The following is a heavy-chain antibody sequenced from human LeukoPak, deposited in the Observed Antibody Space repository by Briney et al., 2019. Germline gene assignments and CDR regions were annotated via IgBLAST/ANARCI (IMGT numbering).Heavy chain of an antibody. D-gene: IGHD2-2*02. CDR2: INPNIGDT. Sequence: ASVKVSCKASGYTFTGHYLHWVRQAPGQGLEWMGWINPNIGDTNYAQKIQGRVTMTRDTSINTVYMELSRLISDDMAVYYCVRGDGYTSTRPFDYWGQGTPVTVCS. CDR3: VRGDGYTSTRPFDY. CDR1: GYTFTGHY. J-gene: IGHJ4*02. V-gene: IGHV1-2*02.